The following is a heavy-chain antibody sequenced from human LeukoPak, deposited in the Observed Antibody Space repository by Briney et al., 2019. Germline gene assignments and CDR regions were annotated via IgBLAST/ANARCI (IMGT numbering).Heavy chain of an antibody. V-gene: IGHV3-74*01. CDR3: VKDRDFRSGLDV. J-gene: IGHJ6*02. CDR1: GFTFSSYW. CDR2: IASDGSST. D-gene: IGHD3-3*01. Sequence: PGGSLRLSCAASGFTFSSYWMNWVRQAPGKGLVWVSRIASDGSSTTYADSVKGRFSIPRDNAKNTLYLQMNSLKLEDTALYYCVKDRDFRSGLDVWGQGTMVTVS.